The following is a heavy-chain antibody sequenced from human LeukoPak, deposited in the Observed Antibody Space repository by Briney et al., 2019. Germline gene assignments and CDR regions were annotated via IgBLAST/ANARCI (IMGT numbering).Heavy chain of an antibody. J-gene: IGHJ6*03. CDR2: IWYDGSNK. V-gene: IGHV3-33*01. CDR1: GFTFSSYG. D-gene: IGHD4-17*01. Sequence: PGGSLRLSCAASGFTFSSYGMHWVRQARGKGLEWVAVIWYDGSNKYYADSVKGRFTISRDNAKNSLYLQMNSLRAEDTAVYYCARSPPYGDYGYYYYYMDVWGKGTTVTVSS. CDR3: ARSPPYGDYGYYYYYMDV.